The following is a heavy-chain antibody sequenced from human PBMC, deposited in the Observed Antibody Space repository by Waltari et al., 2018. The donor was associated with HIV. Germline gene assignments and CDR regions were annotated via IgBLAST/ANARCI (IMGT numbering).Heavy chain of an antibody. CDR3: AKLASGWYGY. CDR1: GFTFTTTA. Sequence: EVQLLESGGGLVGPGGYMRLSCAASGFTFTTTAMTWVRQAPGKWLECVSSISGGGDSTYYADSVNGRFTISRDNSKNTLYLQMNSLRAEDTAVYFCAKLASGWYGYWGQGTLVTVSS. V-gene: IGHV3-23*01. CDR2: ISGGGDST. J-gene: IGHJ4*02. D-gene: IGHD6-19*01.